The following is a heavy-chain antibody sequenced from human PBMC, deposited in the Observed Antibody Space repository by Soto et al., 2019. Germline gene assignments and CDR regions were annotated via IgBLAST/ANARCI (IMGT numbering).Heavy chain of an antibody. CDR3: ARADSSGYYFESLDY. Sequence: ASVKVSCKASGYTFTSYAMHWVRQAPGQRLEWMGWINAGNGNTKYSQKFQGRVTITRDTSASTAYMELSSLRSEDTAVYYCARADSSGYYFESLDYWGQGTLVTVSS. D-gene: IGHD3-22*01. CDR1: GYTFTSYA. V-gene: IGHV1-3*01. CDR2: INAGNGNT. J-gene: IGHJ4*02.